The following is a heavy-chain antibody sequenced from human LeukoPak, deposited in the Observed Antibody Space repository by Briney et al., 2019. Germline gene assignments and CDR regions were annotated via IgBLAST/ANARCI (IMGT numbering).Heavy chain of an antibody. CDR1: GYTFTTYR. CDR3: ARLSYNGEGY. CDR2: VSAFNGNT. V-gene: IGHV1-18*01. J-gene: IGHJ4*02. Sequence: ASVTVSCKASGYTFTTYRISWVRQPPGQGLEWLGWVSAFNGNTNYAQRLQGRVTMTADTSTNTAYMELTSLTYNDTASYYCARLSYNGEGYWGQGTLVGVSS. D-gene: IGHD5-24*01.